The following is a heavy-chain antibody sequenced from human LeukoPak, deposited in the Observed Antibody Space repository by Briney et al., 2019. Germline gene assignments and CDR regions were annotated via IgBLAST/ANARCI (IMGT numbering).Heavy chain of an antibody. CDR2: MNPNSGNT. CDR3: ARGRRYYDSSGYPSLYYYYGMDV. CDR1: GYTFTSYD. J-gene: IGHJ6*02. V-gene: IGHV1-8*01. Sequence: ASVKVSCKASGYTFTSYDINWVRQATGQGLEWRGWMNPNSGNTGYAQKFQGRVTMTRNTSISTAYMELSSLRSEDTAVYYCARGRRYYDSSGYPSLYYYYGMDVWGQGTTVTVSS. D-gene: IGHD3-22*01.